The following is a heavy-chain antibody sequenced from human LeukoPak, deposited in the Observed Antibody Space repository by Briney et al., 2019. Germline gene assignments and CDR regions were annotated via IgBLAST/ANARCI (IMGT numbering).Heavy chain of an antibody. Sequence: PGGSLRLSCATSGFIFSTYALSWVRQAPGKGLEWASSISGSGGSTYHADSVKGRFTISRDSFKNTLYLQMNSLRAEDTAIYYCARVIRAAPGKGYFDYWGQGTLVTVPS. V-gene: IGHV3-23*01. J-gene: IGHJ4*02. CDR1: GFIFSTYA. CDR2: ISGSGGST. D-gene: IGHD6-13*01. CDR3: ARVIRAAPGKGYFDY.